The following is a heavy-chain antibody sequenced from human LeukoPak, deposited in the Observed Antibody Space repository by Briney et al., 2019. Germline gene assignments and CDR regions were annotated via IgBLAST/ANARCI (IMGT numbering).Heavy chain of an antibody. D-gene: IGHD3-16*01. CDR2: ITGSISTI. CDR3: AKEGAPSYYYYMDV. J-gene: IGHJ6*03. V-gene: IGHV3-48*01. Sequence: GGSLRLSCAASGFTFSSYAMNWVRQAPGKGLEWVSYITGSISTIYYADSVKGRFAISRDNAKNSVYLQMNSLRLEDTAVYYCAKEGAPSYYYYMDVWGKGTTVTISS. CDR1: GFTFSSYA.